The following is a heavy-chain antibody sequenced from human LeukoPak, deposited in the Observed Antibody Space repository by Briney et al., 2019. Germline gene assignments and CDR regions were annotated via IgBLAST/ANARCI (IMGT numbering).Heavy chain of an antibody. CDR2: ISGSGAST. Sequence: GGSLRPSCAASGFTFSSYAMSWVRQAPGKGLEWVSAISGSGASTYYADSVKGRFTISRDNSKNTLYLQMNSLRAEDTAVYYCAKGGSGWYLYYFDYWGQGTLVTVSS. CDR1: GFTFSSYA. J-gene: IGHJ4*02. D-gene: IGHD6-19*01. CDR3: AKGGSGWYLYYFDY. V-gene: IGHV3-23*01.